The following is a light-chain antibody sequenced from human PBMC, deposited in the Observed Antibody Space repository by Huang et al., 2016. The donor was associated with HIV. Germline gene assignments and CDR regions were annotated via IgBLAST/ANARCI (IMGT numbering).Light chain of an antibody. CDR2: DAS. CDR3: QLRSTWPGDT. Sequence: EIVLTQSPATLSLSPGERATLSCRASQTVSSYLAWYQQKPGQAPRLLIYDASNRATAIPARFSGSVSGTDFTLTISSLEPEDFAVYYCQLRSTWPGDTFGGGPKVEIK. V-gene: IGKV3-11*01. CDR1: QTVSSY. J-gene: IGKJ4*01.